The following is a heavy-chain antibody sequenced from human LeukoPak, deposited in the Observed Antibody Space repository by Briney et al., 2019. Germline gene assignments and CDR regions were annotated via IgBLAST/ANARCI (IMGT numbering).Heavy chain of an antibody. J-gene: IGHJ1*01. CDR1: GFTFSSYA. CDR3: AKVFNYYDSSGNSYFQH. Sequence: PGGSLRLSCAASGFTFSSYAMSWVRQAPGKGLEWVSIISGSGDSTYYADSVKGRFTISRDNSKNTLFLLMNSLRAEDTAVYYCAKVFNYYDSSGNSYFQHWGQGTLVTVSS. V-gene: IGHV3-23*01. CDR2: ISGSGDST. D-gene: IGHD3-22*01.